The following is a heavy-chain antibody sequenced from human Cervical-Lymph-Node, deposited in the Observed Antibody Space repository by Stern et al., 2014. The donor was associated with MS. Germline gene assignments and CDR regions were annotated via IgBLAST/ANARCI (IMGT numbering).Heavy chain of an antibody. Sequence: VQLVESGGGVVQPGRSLRLSCAGSGFTFSSYGIHWVRQTPGKGLEWVAVIWYDGSNKYYADSVKVRFTISRDNSENTVYLQMNSLRPEDTAVYYCAKGDSSSPLEYWGQGTLVTVSS. CDR3: AKGDSSSPLEY. V-gene: IGHV3-33*06. CDR2: IWYDGSNK. J-gene: IGHJ4*02. CDR1: GFTFSSYG. D-gene: IGHD6-6*01.